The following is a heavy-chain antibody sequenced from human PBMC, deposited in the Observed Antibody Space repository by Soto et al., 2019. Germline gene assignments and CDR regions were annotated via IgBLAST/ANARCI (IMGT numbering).Heavy chain of an antibody. V-gene: IGHV4-59*01. Sequence: NPSETLSLTCTISGDSINNYFWNWIRQTPGKGLEWIGYISYSGSTSYNPSLQSRVTLSSDTSKNHFSLKLSSVTAADTAVYYCARARQRDTGRGLDVWGQGTAVTVSS. J-gene: IGHJ6*02. CDR1: GDSINNYF. D-gene: IGHD5-18*01. CDR3: ARARQRDTGRGLDV. CDR2: ISYSGST.